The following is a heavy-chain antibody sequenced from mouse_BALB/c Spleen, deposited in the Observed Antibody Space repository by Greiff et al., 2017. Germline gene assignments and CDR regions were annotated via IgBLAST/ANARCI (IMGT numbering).Heavy chain of an antibody. CDR2: INPYNGAT. CDR3: APSGNPYAMDY. D-gene: IGHD2-1*01. V-gene: IGHV1-31*01. Sequence: EVQLQQSGPELVKPGASVKISCKASGYSFTGYYMHWVKQSHVKSLEWIGRINPYNGATSYNQNFKDKASLTVDKSSSTAYMELHSLTSEDSAVYYCAPSGNPYAMDYWGQGTSVTVSS. CDR1: GYSFTGYY. J-gene: IGHJ4*01.